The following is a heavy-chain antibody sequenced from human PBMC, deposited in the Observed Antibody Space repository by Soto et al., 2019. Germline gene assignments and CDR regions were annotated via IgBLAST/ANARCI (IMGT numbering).Heavy chain of an antibody. J-gene: IGHJ4*02. Sequence: EVQLVESGGGLVKPGGSLRLSCAASGFTFSSHTMNWVRQAPGKGLEWVASISSSSTYIYYADSVKGRFTISRDNAKNSLYLQMHSLRAEDTAVYYCARVFGYCSGGACSSLDDWGQGTLVTVSS. CDR1: GFTFSSHT. D-gene: IGHD2-15*01. CDR3: ARVFGYCSGGACSSLDD. V-gene: IGHV3-21*01. CDR2: ISSSSTYI.